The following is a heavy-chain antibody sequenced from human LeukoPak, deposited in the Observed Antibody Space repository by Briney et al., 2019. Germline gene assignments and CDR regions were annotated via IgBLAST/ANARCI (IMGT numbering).Heavy chain of an antibody. CDR1: GFIFSPYA. J-gene: IGHJ4*02. D-gene: IGHD3-22*01. CDR2: IKSKTDGGTT. CDR3: TTGLIVMVNDYSDY. V-gene: IGHV3-15*01. Sequence: GGSLRLSCAASGFIFSPYAMSWVRQAPGKGLEWVGRIKSKTDGGTTDYAAPVKGRFTISRDDSKNTLYLQMNSLKTEDTAVYYCTTGLIVMVNDYSDYWGQGTLVTVSS.